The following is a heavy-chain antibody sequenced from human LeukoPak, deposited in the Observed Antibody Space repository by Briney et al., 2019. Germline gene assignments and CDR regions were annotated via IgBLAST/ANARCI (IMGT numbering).Heavy chain of an antibody. CDR1: GFTFSSYA. Sequence: GGSLRLSCAASGFTFSSYAMTGVRQAPRKGLHRVSSISTSDVTTNYAVSVKGRFTISRDNSKTMVYLQMNSLRAEDTAVYYCAKNTSGTYLDYWGQGILVTVSS. CDR3: AKNTSGTYLDY. CDR2: ISTSDVTT. V-gene: IGHV3-23*01. D-gene: IGHD1-26*01. J-gene: IGHJ4*02.